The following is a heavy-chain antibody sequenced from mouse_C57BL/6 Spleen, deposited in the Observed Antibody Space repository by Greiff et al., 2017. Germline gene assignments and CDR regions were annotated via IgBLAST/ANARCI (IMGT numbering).Heavy chain of an antibody. CDR3: ARDYYYGSSPRWYFDV. Sequence: VKLQQPGAELVRPGSSVKLSCKASGYTFTSYWMHWVKQRPIQGLEWIGNIDPSDSETHYNQKFKDKATLTVDKSSSTAYMQLSSLTSEDSAVYYCARDYYYGSSPRWYFDVWGTGTTVTVSS. CDR2: IDPSDSET. D-gene: IGHD1-1*01. V-gene: IGHV1-52*01. CDR1: GYTFTSYW. J-gene: IGHJ1*03.